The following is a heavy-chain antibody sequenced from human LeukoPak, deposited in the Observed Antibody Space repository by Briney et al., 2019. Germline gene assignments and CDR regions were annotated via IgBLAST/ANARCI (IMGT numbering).Heavy chain of an antibody. V-gene: IGHV1-58*01. CDR3: AAGVGSSGWYAGYYYGMDV. D-gene: IGHD6-19*01. J-gene: IGHJ6*02. CDR2: IVVGSGNT. Sequence: TSVKVSCTASGFTFTSSAVQWVRQARGQRLEWIGWIVVGSGNTNYAQKFQERVTITRDMSTSTAYMELSSLRSEDTAVYYCAAGVGSSGWYAGYYYGMDVWGQGTTVTVSS. CDR1: GFTFTSSA.